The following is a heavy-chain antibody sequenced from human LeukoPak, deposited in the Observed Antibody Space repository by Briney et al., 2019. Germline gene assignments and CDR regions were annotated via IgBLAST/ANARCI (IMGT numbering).Heavy chain of an antibody. CDR2: INARGDT. D-gene: IGHD2-2*01. J-gene: IGHJ5*02. CDR1: GWSLNHYY. V-gene: IGHV4-34*01. Sequence: SETLSLTCAVYGWSLNHYYWKWIRQPPGKGLEWIGEINARGDTNYNPSLKSRVTICVDTSKKQFSLSLTSMIAADTALYYCARGQLTAARGYNWFDPWGQGTLVTVSS. CDR3: ARGQLTAARGYNWFDP.